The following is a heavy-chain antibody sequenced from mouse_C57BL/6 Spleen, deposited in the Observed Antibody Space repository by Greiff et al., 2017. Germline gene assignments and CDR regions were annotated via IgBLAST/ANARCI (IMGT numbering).Heavy chain of an antibody. J-gene: IGHJ4*01. Sequence: EVQGVDSGGGLVQPGGSLSFSCAASGFTFTDYYMSWVRPPPGKALEWLGFIRNKAIGYTTEYSASVQGRLPISSDNSHRILYLQMNALRAEDSATYYGARYQWSTTAYYSMDYWCQGASVAVSS. D-gene: IGHD2-14*01. CDR3: ARYQWSTTAYYSMDY. CDR1: GFTFTDYY. CDR2: IRNKAIGYTT. V-gene: IGHV7-3*01.